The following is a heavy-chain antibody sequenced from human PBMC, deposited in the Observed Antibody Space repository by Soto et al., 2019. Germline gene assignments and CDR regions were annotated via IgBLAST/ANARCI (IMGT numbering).Heavy chain of an antibody. D-gene: IGHD6-6*01. CDR2: IYYTGST. V-gene: IGHV4-59*08. Sequence: ETLPLTYTISANSISSYYWTWIRQPPGKGLEWIGFIYYTGSTTYNPSLKSRVIISVATSRNQFSLKLSSVTAADTAVYYCASRPARTLLYSDSWHQAVLVSVPS. CDR3: ASRPARTLLYSDS. J-gene: IGHJ4*02. CDR1: ANSISSYY.